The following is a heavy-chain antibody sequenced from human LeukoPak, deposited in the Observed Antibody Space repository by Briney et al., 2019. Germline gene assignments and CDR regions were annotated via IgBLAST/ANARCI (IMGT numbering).Heavy chain of an antibody. CDR3: AKDKFYGSSWYHGLNY. CDR2: ISSSGSTI. CDR1: GFTFSSYE. D-gene: IGHD6-13*01. Sequence: PGGSLRLSCAASGFTFSSYEMNWVRQAPGKGLEWVSYISSSGSTIYYADSVKGRFTISRDNAKNTLYLQMNSLRAEDTAVYYCAKDKFYGSSWYHGLNYWGQGTLVTVSS. V-gene: IGHV3-48*03. J-gene: IGHJ4*02.